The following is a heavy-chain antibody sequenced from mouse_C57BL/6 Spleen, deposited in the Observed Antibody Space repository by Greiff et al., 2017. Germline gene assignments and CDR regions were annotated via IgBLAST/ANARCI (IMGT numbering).Heavy chain of an antibody. CDR2: ILPGSGST. V-gene: IGHV1-9*01. CDR3: ARWGYYPRFYPMDY. D-gene: IGHD2-3*01. J-gene: IGHJ4*01. Sequence: VQGVESGAELMKPGASVKLSCKATGYTFTSYWIEWVKQRPGHGLEWIGEILPGSGSTNYNEKFKGKATFTADTSSNTAYMQLSSLTTEDSAIYDCARWGYYPRFYPMDYWGQGTSVTVSS. CDR1: GYTFTSYW.